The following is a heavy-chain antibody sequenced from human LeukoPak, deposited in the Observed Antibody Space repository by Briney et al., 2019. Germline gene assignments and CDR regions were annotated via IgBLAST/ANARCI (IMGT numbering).Heavy chain of an antibody. D-gene: IGHD1-14*01. Sequence: ASVKVSCKVSGYTLTELSMHWVRQAPGKGLEWMGGFDPEDGETIYAQKFQGRVTMTEDTSTDTAYMELSSLRSEDTAVYYCATDNPGYYYYYYMDVWGKGTTVTVSS. CDR3: ATDNPGYYYYYYMDV. CDR2: FDPEDGET. V-gene: IGHV1-24*01. CDR1: GYTLTELS. J-gene: IGHJ6*03.